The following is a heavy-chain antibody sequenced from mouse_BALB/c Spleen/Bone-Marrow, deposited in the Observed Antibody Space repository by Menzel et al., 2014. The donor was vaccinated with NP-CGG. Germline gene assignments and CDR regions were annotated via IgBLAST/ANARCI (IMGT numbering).Heavy chain of an antibody. CDR2: IRNKAYSYTT. D-gene: IGHD2-3*01. J-gene: IGHJ2*01. V-gene: IGHV7-3*02. CDR1: GFTFTDYY. CDR3: ARDMGGLLFDY. Sequence: EEMLVESGGGLVQPGGSLRLSCATSGFTFTDYYMNWVRQPPGKALEWLGFIRNKAYSYTTEYSASVKGRFTISRDNSQSILYLQMNTLRAEDSATYYCARDMGGLLFDYWGQGTTLTVSS.